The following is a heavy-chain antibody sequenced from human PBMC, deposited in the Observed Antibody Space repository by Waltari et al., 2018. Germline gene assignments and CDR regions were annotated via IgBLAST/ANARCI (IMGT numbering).Heavy chain of an antibody. D-gene: IGHD2-8*01. Sequence: CAASGFTFSSYSMNWVRQAPGKGLEWVSYISSSSSTIYYADSVKGRFTISRDNAKNSLYLQMNSLRAEDTAVYYCARGRIVLMVYATFRDAFDIWGQGTMVTVSS. J-gene: IGHJ3*02. CDR2: ISSSSSTI. CDR3: ARGRIVLMVYATFRDAFDI. CDR1: GFTFSSYS. V-gene: IGHV3-48*04.